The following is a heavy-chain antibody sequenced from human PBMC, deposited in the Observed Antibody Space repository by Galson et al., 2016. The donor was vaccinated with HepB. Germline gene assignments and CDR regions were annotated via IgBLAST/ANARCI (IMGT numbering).Heavy chain of an antibody. J-gene: IGHJ3*01. CDR1: GXTFSTYY. V-gene: IGHV3-7*05. Sequence: RLSXAASGXTFSTYYXTWVRXPPGKGLEWVAGIKQDGSEKYYVDSVKGRFTISRDNAKNSLYVQMDSLRAEDTAVYFCARERFCSSAPCYVGDAFHFGGQGTMVTVSS. CDR3: ARERFCSSAPCYVGDAFHF. CDR2: IKQDGSEK. D-gene: IGHD2-2*01.